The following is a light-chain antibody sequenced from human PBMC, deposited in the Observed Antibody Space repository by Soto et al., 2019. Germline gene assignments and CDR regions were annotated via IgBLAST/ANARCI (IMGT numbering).Light chain of an antibody. CDR3: QQYGSSLGA. V-gene: IGKV3-20*01. CDR1: QSVSSSY. Sequence: EIVLTQSPGTLSLSPGERATLSCRASQSVSSSYLAWYQQKPGQAPRLLIYGASSRATGIPDRFSGSGSGIYFTLTNSRLEPEDFAVYYCQQYGSSLGAFGQGTKVEIK. J-gene: IGKJ1*01. CDR2: GAS.